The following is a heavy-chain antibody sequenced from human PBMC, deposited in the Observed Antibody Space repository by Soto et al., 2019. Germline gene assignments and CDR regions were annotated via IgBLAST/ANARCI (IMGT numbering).Heavy chain of an antibody. V-gene: IGHV1-8*01. D-gene: IGHD6-13*01. CDR1: GYTFTSYD. Sequence: GASVKVSCKASGYTFTSYDINCVRQATGQGLEWMGWMSPNSGNTGYAQKFQGRVTMTRNTSISTAYMELSSLRSEDTAVYYCARRGYSSSWYYYYYYGMDVWGQGTTVTVSS. CDR3: ARRGYSSSWYYYYYYGMDV. CDR2: MSPNSGNT. J-gene: IGHJ6*02.